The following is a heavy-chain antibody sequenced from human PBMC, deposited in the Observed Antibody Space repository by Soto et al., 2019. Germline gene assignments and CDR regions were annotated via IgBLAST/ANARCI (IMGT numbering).Heavy chain of an antibody. CDR1: GFTFSTYP. V-gene: IGHV3-30-3*01. CDR2: ISYDGSNK. D-gene: IGHD3-9*01. J-gene: IGHJ4*02. CDR3: ARDWSRYYDILTGYYTGDFDF. Sequence: QVQLVESGGGVVQPGNSLRLSCAASGFTFSTYPMHWVRQAPGKWLEWVAVISYDGSNKDYADSVKGRFTISRDNSQNTLYLQMNSLRAEDTAMFYCARDWSRYYDILTGYYTGDFDFWGQGTLVTVSS.